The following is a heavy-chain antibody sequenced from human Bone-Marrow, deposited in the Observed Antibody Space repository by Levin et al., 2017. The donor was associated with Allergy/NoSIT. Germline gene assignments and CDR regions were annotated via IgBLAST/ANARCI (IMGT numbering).Heavy chain of an antibody. CDR2: INAPGGTT. Sequence: GGSLRLSCAASGFSIGNHWMHWVRQVPGKGLEWVSSINAPGGTTTYADSVRRRFTISRDNARNTLDLQMNGLRPDDTAVYFCVVDTYYETDVWGQGTTVTVSS. CDR3: VVDTYYETDV. V-gene: IGHV3-74*03. CDR1: GFSIGNHW. J-gene: IGHJ6*02. D-gene: IGHD5-18*01.